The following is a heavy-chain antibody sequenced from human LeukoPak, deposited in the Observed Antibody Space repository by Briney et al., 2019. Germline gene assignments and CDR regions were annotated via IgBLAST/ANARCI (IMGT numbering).Heavy chain of an antibody. V-gene: IGHV3-7*01. CDR3: ARERDVLTY. Sequence: QPGGSLRLSCVASAFTFSNYWMTWVRQAPGKGLEWVANIKQDGGEKYYVDSVKGRFTISRDNAKKSRYLLMNSLRAEDTAVYYCARERDVLTYWGQGTLVTVSS. J-gene: IGHJ4*02. CDR2: IKQDGGEK. CDR1: AFTFSNYW. D-gene: IGHD3-9*01.